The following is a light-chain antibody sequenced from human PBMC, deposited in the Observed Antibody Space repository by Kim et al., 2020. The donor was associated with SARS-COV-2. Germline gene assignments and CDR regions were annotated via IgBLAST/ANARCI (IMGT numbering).Light chain of an antibody. CDR3: NSRDKSGDSVV. Sequence: FGQTVSITCQGDSLKTYYASWYQQKPRQAPILVIYGKNNRPSGFPDRFSGSSSGNTASFTVTGAQAVDEADYYCNSRDKSGDSVVFGGGTQLTVL. J-gene: IGLJ2*01. CDR1: SLKTYY. V-gene: IGLV3-19*01. CDR2: GKN.